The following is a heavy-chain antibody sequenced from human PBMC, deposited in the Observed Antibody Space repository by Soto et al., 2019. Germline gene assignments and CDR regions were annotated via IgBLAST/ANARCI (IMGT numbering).Heavy chain of an antibody. V-gene: IGHV3-48*02. Sequence: EVQLVESGGGLVQPGGSLRLSCVASGFTFSSYSMNWVRQAPGKGLEWVSYMSSSSSIIYYADSVKGRFTISRDNAKNSLYLQMSSLRDEDSAVYYCARGGGVDVWGQGRTVTVSS. CDR1: GFTFSSYS. D-gene: IGHD2-15*01. J-gene: IGHJ6*02. CDR3: ARGGGVDV. CDR2: MSSSSSII.